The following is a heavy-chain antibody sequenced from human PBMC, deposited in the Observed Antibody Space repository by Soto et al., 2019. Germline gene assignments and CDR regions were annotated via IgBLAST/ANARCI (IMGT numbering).Heavy chain of an antibody. V-gene: IGHV1-69*02. CDR2: IIPILGIA. CDR1: GGTFSSYT. D-gene: IGHD2-15*01. J-gene: IGHJ3*02. Sequence: SVKVSCKASGGTFSSYTISWVRQAPGQGLEWMGRIIPILGIANYAQKFQGRVTITADKSTSTAYMELSSLRSEDTAVYYCARGTRGYCSGGSCGDAFDIWGQGTMVTVSS. CDR3: ARGTRGYCSGGSCGDAFDI.